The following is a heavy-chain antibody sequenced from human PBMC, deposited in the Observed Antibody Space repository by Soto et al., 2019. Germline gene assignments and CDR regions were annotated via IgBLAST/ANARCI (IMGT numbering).Heavy chain of an antibody. CDR2: INPDSGGT. Sequence: ASVKVSCKASGYTFTGYYMHWVRQAPGQGLEWMGWINPDSGGTNYAQKFQGWVTMTRDTSISTAYMELSSLRSEDTAVYYCASVDYGDCWGQGTLVTVSS. CDR1: GYTFTGYY. V-gene: IGHV1-2*04. D-gene: IGHD3-16*01. J-gene: IGHJ4*02. CDR3: ASVDYGDC.